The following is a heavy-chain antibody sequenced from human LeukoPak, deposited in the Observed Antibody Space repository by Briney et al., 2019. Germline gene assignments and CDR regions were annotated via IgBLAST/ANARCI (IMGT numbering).Heavy chain of an antibody. CDR3: TTVLSDSSAYYIPLDAFDI. V-gene: IGHV3-15*01. D-gene: IGHD3-22*01. CDR2: IKSNSDGGTT. CDR1: GFTFSNAW. J-gene: IGHJ3*02. Sequence: KSGGSLRLSCATSGFTFSNAWMSWVRQAPGKGLEWIGRIKSNSDGGTTDYAAPVKGRFTISRDDSKNTLYLQMNSLKTEDTAVYYCTTVLSDSSAYYIPLDAFDIWGQGTMVTVSS.